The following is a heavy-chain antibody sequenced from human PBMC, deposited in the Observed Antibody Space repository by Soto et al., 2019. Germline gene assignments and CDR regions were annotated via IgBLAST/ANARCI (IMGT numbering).Heavy chain of an antibody. CDR3: GKDLRGVGYFGWLPIGY. CDR2: ISGSGGST. J-gene: IGHJ4*02. Sequence: EVQLLESGGGLVQPGGSLRLSCAASGFTFSSYAMSWVRQAPGKGLEWVSAISGSGGSTYYADSVKGRFTISRDNSKNTLYLQMNSLRAEDTAVYYCGKDLRGVGYFGWLPIGYWGQGTLVTVSS. D-gene: IGHD3-9*01. CDR1: GFTFSSYA. V-gene: IGHV3-23*01.